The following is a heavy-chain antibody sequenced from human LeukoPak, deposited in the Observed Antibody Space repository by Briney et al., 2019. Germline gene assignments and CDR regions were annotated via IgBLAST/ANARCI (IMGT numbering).Heavy chain of an antibody. CDR2: INHSGST. J-gene: IGHJ5*02. CDR1: GGSFSGYY. Sequence: PSETLSLTCAVYGGSFSGYYWSWIRQPPGKGLEWIGEINHSGSTNYNPSLKSRVTISVDTSKNQFSLKLSSVTAADTAVYYCARVHRYSSGWSHVRPYSWFDHWGQGTLVTVSS. D-gene: IGHD6-19*01. V-gene: IGHV4-34*01. CDR3: ARVHRYSSGWSHVRPYSWFDH.